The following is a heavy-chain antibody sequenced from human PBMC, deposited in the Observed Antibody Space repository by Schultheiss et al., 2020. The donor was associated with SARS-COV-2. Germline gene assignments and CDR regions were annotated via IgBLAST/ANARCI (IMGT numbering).Heavy chain of an antibody. Sequence: SETLSLTCTVSGGSISSGAYYWSWIRQHPGKGLEWIGYIYYSGSTYYNPSLKSLVTISVDTSKNQFSLKLSSVTAADTAVYYCARGLYPEYFQHWGQGTLVTVSS. D-gene: IGHD2-15*01. V-gene: IGHV4-31*01. CDR1: GGSISSGAYY. CDR3: ARGLYPEYFQH. J-gene: IGHJ1*01. CDR2: IYYSGST.